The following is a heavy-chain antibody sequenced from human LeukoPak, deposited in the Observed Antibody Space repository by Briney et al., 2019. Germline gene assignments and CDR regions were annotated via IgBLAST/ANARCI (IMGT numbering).Heavy chain of an antibody. CDR1: GFTFSSYA. V-gene: IGHV3-23*01. Sequence: YPGGSLRLSCGASGFTFSSYAMSWVRQAPGKGLEWVSIISGSGGTTYYADSVKGRFTISRDNSKNTLYLQMNSLRAEDTAVYYCAQAPRDSKSSGLDYWGQGTLVTVSS. CDR2: ISGSGGTT. D-gene: IGHD3-22*01. J-gene: IGHJ4*02. CDR3: AQAPRDSKSSGLDY.